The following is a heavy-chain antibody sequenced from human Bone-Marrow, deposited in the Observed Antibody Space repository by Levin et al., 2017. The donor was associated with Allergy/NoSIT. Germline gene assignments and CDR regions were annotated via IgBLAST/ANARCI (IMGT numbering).Heavy chain of an antibody. CDR2: ITYDATNK. Sequence: GGSLRLSCTGSGFTFSSFSFNWVRQAPGKGLEWLAFITYDATNKHYADSVKGRFTISKDNSNNNLFLQMTTLRVEDTAVCYCARGFGSGRYYPAFDPWGQGTPVTVSS. D-gene: IGHD3-10*01. J-gene: IGHJ5*02. CDR1: GFTFSSFS. CDR3: ARGFGSGRYYPAFDP. V-gene: IGHV3-30-3*01.